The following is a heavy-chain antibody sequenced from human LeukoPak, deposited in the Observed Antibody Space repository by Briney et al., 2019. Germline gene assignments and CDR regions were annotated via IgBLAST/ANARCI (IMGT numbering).Heavy chain of an antibody. CDR3: ARADCSGSTCYLRRSWFDP. CDR1: GFTFSSFD. D-gene: IGHD2-2*01. CDR2: ISTSSRYI. J-gene: IGHJ5*02. V-gene: IGHV3-21*01. Sequence: GGSLRLSCAASGFTFSSFDMNWVRQAPGRGLEWVSSISTSSRYIYYRDSVKGRFTISRDDAKNSLYLQMNSLRVEDTAVYYCARADCSGSTCYLRRSWFDPWGQGTLVTVSS.